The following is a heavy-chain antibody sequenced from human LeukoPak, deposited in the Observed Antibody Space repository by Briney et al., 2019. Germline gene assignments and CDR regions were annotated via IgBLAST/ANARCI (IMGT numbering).Heavy chain of an antibody. CDR1: GYIFTSYG. CDR2: ISAYSGST. Sequence: ASVKVSCKASGYIFTSYGINWVRQAPGQGLEWMGWISAYSGSTNYAQKLQGRVTMTTDTSTTTAYMELWSLRSDDTAVYYCARDFAVAGTAGYWGQGTLVTVSS. D-gene: IGHD6-19*01. CDR3: ARDFAVAGTAGY. J-gene: IGHJ4*02. V-gene: IGHV1-18*01.